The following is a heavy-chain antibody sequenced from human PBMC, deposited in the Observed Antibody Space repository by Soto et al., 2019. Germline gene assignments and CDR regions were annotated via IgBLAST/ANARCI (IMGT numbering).Heavy chain of an antibody. V-gene: IGHV1-2*04. D-gene: IGHD6-6*01. Sequence: ASVKVSCKASGYSFTSYDVTWGRQAPGQGLEWMGWINPNSGGTNYAQKFQGWVTMTRDTSISTAYMELSRLRSDDTAVYYCARGGYSSSSPSHNWFDPWGQGTLVTVSS. J-gene: IGHJ5*02. CDR3: ARGGYSSSSPSHNWFDP. CDR2: INPNSGGT. CDR1: GYSFTSYD.